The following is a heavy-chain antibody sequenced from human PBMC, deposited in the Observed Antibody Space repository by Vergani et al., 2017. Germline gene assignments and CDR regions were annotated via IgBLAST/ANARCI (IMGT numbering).Heavy chain of an antibody. CDR2: MAYSGSN. V-gene: IGHV4-39*01. Sequence: QVQLQESGPGLVKPSETLSLTCTVSGDSVISTDYHWGWIRQPPGKGLEWIGSMAYSGSNPSNPSLGSRISYSFATPKNQFSLMLTSVTAADTALYYCASKRGACRAAYCHSYDFWGPGTLVGVSS. D-gene: IGHD2-15*01. CDR1: GDSVISTDYH. J-gene: IGHJ4*02. CDR3: ASKRGACRAAYCHSYDF.